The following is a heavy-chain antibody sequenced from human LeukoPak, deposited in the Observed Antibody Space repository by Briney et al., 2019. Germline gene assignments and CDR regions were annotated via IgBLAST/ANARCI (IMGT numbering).Heavy chain of an antibody. CDR1: GYSFTSYW. Sequence: GESLKISCKGSGYSFTSYWIDWVRQMPGKGLEWMGIIYPGDSDTRYSPSFQGQVTISADKSISTAYLQWSSLKASDTAMYYCARSPVVPAAIAFGWFDPWGQGTLVTVSS. D-gene: IGHD2-2*02. CDR3: ARSPVVPAAIAFGWFDP. J-gene: IGHJ5*02. V-gene: IGHV5-51*01. CDR2: IYPGDSDT.